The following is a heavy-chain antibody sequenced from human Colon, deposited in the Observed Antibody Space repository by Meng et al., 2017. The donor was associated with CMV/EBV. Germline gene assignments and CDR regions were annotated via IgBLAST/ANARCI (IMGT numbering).Heavy chain of an antibody. CDR2: INQSGST. Sequence: QGQLQQWGAGLLKTSEPLSLTCGVSGGSLSGYYWTWIRQPPGKGLEWIGEINQSGSTNYNPSLKSRVTVSVDTSKNQFSLRVTSVTAADSALYYCAREAGPFFGVIVYDSWGQGTLVTVSS. J-gene: IGHJ4*02. CDR1: GGSLSGYY. D-gene: IGHD3-3*01. CDR3: AREAGPFFGVIVYDS. V-gene: IGHV4-34*01.